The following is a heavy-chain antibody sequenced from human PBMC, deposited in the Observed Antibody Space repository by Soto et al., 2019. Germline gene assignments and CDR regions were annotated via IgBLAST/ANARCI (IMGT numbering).Heavy chain of an antibody. D-gene: IGHD4-17*01. Sequence: GGSLRLSCAASGFTFSSYDMHWVRQATGKGLEWVSAIGTAGDTYYPGSVKGRFTISRENAKNSLYLQMNSLRAEDTAVYYCAREYDLDYGDYVFDYWGQGTLVTVSS. CDR1: GFTFSSYD. CDR3: AREYDLDYGDYVFDY. V-gene: IGHV3-13*01. J-gene: IGHJ4*02. CDR2: IGTAGDT.